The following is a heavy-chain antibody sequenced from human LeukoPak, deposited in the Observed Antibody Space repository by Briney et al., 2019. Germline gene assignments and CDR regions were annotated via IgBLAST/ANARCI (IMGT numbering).Heavy chain of an antibody. Sequence: ASVKVSCKASTYTFTDYYMHWVRQAPGQGLEWMGRINPNSGGTNYAQKFLGRVTMTRDTSISTAYMELSRLRSDDTAVYFCAREYYYDSSGYSVDYYYYGMDVWGQGTTVIVSS. CDR3: AREYYYDSSGYSVDYYYYGMDV. V-gene: IGHV1-2*06. CDR1: TYTFTDYY. D-gene: IGHD3-22*01. J-gene: IGHJ6*02. CDR2: INPNSGGT.